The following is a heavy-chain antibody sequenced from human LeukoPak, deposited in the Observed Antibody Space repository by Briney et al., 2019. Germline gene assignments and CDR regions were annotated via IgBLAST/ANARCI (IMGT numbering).Heavy chain of an antibody. CDR1: GGSLISYH. V-gene: IGHV4-59*08. CDR2: ISYSGST. D-gene: IGHD3-22*01. CDR3: ARNYDSSGYYPTYFDY. J-gene: IGHJ4*02. Sequence: SETLSLTCTVSGGSLISYHWSWIRQPPGKGLEWIGYISYSGSTNYNPSLKSRVTISVDTSKNQFSLKLSSVTAADTAVYYCARNYDSSGYYPTYFDYWGQGTLVTVSS.